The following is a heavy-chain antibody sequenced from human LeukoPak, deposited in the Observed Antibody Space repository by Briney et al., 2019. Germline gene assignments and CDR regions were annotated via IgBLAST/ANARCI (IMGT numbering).Heavy chain of an antibody. V-gene: IGHV4-34*01. D-gene: IGHD3-9*01. CDR3: ARGRSVLRYFDWLFQT. Sequence: SETLSLTCAVYGGSFSGYYWSWIRQPPGKGLEWIGEINHSGSTNYNPSLKSRVTISVDTSKNQFSLKLSSVTAADTAVYYCARGRSVLRYFDWLFQTWGQGTLVTVSS. CDR2: INHSGST. J-gene: IGHJ5*02. CDR1: GGSFSGYY.